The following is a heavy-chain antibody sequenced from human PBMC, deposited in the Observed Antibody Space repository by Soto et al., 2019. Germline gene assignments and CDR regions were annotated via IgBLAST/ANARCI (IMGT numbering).Heavy chain of an antibody. CDR1: GGTFSSYT. CDR3: ARESSVDSSGYYGPLDY. D-gene: IGHD3-22*01. CDR2: IIPILGIA. V-gene: IGHV1-69*04. Sequence: ASVKVSCKASGGTFSSYTISWVRQAPGQGLEWMGRIIPILGIANYAQKFQGRVTITADKSTSTAYMELSSLRSEDTAVYYCARESSVDSSGYYGPLDYWGQGTLVTVSS. J-gene: IGHJ4*02.